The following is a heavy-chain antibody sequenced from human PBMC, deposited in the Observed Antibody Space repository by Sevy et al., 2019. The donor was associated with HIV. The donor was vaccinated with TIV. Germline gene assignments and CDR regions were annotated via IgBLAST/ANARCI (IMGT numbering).Heavy chain of an antibody. J-gene: IGHJ5*02. CDR1: GNTLTELS. D-gene: IGHD2-15*01. Sequence: ASVKVSCKVSGNTLTELSMHWVRQSPGKGLEWMGSFDPKHGERIYAQKFQGRISMTEDTSTDTAYMELSSLRSQDTAVYYCATNSRYFSGSSVYWGQGLFDPWGQGTLVTVS. V-gene: IGHV1-24*01. CDR2: FDPKHGER. CDR3: ATNSRYFSGSSVYWGQGLFDP.